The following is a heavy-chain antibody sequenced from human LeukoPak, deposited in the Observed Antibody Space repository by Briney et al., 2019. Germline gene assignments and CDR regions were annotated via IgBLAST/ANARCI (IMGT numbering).Heavy chain of an antibody. CDR3: ARDRVVVAATQYVRWFDP. V-gene: IGHV1-2*02. CDR2: INPNSGGT. Sequence: GASVKVSCKASGYTFTGYYMHWVRQAPGQGLEWMGWINPNSGGTNYAQKFQGRVTMTRDTSISTAYMELSRLRSDDTAVYYCARDRVVVAATQYVRWFDPWGQGTLVTVSS. D-gene: IGHD2-15*01. J-gene: IGHJ5*02. CDR1: GYTFTGYY.